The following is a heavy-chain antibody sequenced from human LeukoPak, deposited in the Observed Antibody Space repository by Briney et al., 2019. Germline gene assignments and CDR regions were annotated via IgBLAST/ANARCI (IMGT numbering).Heavy chain of an antibody. CDR1: GFTFSSYG. J-gene: IGHJ4*02. CDR3: AKGGSSWSEIDY. Sequence: GGSLRLSCAASGFTFSSYGMSWVRQAPGKGLEWVSAISGSGGSTYYADSVKGRFTISRDNSKNTLYLQMNSLRADDTAVYYCAKGGSSWSEIDYWGQGTLVTVSS. V-gene: IGHV3-23*01. CDR2: ISGSGGST. D-gene: IGHD6-13*01.